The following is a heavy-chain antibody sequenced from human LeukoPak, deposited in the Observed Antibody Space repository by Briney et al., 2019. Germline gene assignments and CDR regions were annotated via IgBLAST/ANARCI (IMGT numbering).Heavy chain of an antibody. V-gene: IGHV3-7*04. CDR1: GFTFSSYG. CDR3: ARAKRNGFDI. J-gene: IGHJ3*02. CDR2: IKQDGSEK. Sequence: GGSLRLSCAASGFTFSSYGMSWVRQAPGKGLEWVANIKQDGSEKYYADSVKGRFTISRDNAKNSLYLQMNSLRAEDTAVYYCARAKRNGFDIWGQGTMVTVSS.